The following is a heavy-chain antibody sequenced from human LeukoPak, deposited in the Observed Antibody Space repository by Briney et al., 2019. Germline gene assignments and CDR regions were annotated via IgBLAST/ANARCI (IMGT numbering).Heavy chain of an antibody. CDR1: GGTFSSYA. J-gene: IGHJ4*02. D-gene: IGHD3-3*01. V-gene: IGHV1-69*13. CDR3: ARDVFWSGNILRDY. CDR2: IIPIFGTA. Sequence: GASVKVSCKASGGTFSSYAISWVRQAPGQGLEWMGGIIPIFGTANYAQKFQGRVTITADESTSTAYMELSSLRSEDTAVYYCARDVFWSGNILRDYWGQGTLVTVSS.